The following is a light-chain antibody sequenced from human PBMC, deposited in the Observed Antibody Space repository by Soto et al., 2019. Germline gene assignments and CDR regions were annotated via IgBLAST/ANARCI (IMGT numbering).Light chain of an antibody. CDR3: ATWDRAQGVVA. CDR1: NSNIGNNY. J-gene: IGLJ2*01. CDR2: EDN. V-gene: IGLV1-51*02. Sequence: QSILTQPPSVSAAPGQKVTISCSGSNSNIGNNYVSWYQQFPGTAPKLLMFEDNKRPSGIPDRFSGSKSGTSATLGITGLQTGDEADYYCATWDRAQGVVAFGGGTKLTVL.